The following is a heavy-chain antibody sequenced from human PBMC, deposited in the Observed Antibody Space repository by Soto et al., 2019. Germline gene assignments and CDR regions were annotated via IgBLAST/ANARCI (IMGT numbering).Heavy chain of an antibody. CDR2: IVKHGGTK. J-gene: IGHJ4*02. V-gene: IGHV3-33*01. D-gene: IGHD1-1*01. CDR1: GFLFSRFG. CDR3: ARDDEYDDNGLDY. Sequence: QVQLVESGGGVVQPGTSLRLSGAGFGFLFSRFGMHWVRQAPGKGREWVAVIVKHGGTKDYADSVRGRFTISRDNSRNTLFLEMSSLRVEDTAIYYCARDDEYDDNGLDYWGQGTLVTVSS.